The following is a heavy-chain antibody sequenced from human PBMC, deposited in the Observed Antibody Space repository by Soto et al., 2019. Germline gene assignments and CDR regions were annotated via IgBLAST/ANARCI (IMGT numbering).Heavy chain of an antibody. J-gene: IGHJ5*02. D-gene: IGHD6-19*01. CDR1: GFTFTSSA. V-gene: IGHV1-58*01. CDR3: AADRVAVAGVQTNWFDP. CDR2: IVVGSGNT. Sequence: ASVKVSCKASGFTFTSSAVQWVRQARGQRLEWIGWIVVGSGNTNYAQKFQERVTITRDMSTSTAYMELSSLRSEDTAAYYCAADRVAVAGVQTNWFDPWGQGTLVTVSS.